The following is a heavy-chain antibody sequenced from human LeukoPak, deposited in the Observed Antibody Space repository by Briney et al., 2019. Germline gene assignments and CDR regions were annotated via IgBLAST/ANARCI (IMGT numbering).Heavy chain of an antibody. V-gene: IGHV3-23*01. CDR3: AKAPVTSCRGAYCYPFDS. J-gene: IGHJ4*02. Sequence: GGSLRLSCAASGFTVSSNYMNWVRQTPGKGLEWVAATSSSDAGTYHADSVRGRFTISRDNSKNTLYLQMNSLRAEDAAVYFCAKAPVTSCRGAYCYPFDSWGQGTLVTVSS. CDR1: GFTVSSNY. D-gene: IGHD2-15*01. CDR2: TSSSDAGT.